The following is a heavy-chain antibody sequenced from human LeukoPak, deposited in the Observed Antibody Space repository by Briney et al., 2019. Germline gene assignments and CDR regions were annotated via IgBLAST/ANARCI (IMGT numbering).Heavy chain of an antibody. CDR3: KRDNSVEDTAWWFDP. Sequence: VASVKLSFNSSGYTFTSYYMHWVRHPPGQGLELMWIISPSGGSTSYSQKFPVRVTMTRDISKSTDYLELTSLRSEDPDVYYCKRDNSVEDTAWWFDPWGQGTLVTVSS. J-gene: IGHJ5*02. V-gene: IGHV1-46*01. CDR1: GYTFTSYY. CDR2: ISPSGGST. D-gene: IGHD4-23*01.